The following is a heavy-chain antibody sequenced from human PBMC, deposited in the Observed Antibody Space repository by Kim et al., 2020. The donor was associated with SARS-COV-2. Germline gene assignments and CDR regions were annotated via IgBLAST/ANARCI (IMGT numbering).Heavy chain of an antibody. V-gene: IGHV4-31*03. CDR3: ARGTYPQPGYSGYDLGY. J-gene: IGHJ4*02. Sequence: SETLSLTCTVSGGSISSGGYYWSWIRQHPGKGLEWIGYIYYSGSTYYNPSLKSRVTISVDTSKNQFSLKLSSVTAADTAVYYCARGTYPQPGYSGYDLGYWGQGTLVTVSS. CDR2: IYYSGST. D-gene: IGHD5-12*01. CDR1: GGSISSGGYY.